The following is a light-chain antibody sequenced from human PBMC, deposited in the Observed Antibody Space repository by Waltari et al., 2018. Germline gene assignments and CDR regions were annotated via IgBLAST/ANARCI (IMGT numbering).Light chain of an antibody. CDR3: AAWDDSLSGWV. CDR2: RNN. Sequence: QSVLTQPPSASGPPGQTVTTSCSGSHSHHATNYVCWYQQVPGTPPNLLLYRNNQRPSGVPDRFSGSKSGTSASLAISGLRSEDEADYYCAAWDDSLSGWVFGGGTKLTVL. CDR1: HSHHATNY. J-gene: IGLJ3*02. V-gene: IGLV1-47*01.